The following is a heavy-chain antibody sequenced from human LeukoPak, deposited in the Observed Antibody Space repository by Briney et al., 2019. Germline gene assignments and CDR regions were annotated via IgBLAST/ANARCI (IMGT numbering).Heavy chain of an antibody. V-gene: IGHV5-51*01. J-gene: IGHJ4*02. CDR3: ARQRSSAWHADY. CDR2: IYPADSDT. CDR1: GYSFTTSW. D-gene: IGHD2-2*01. Sequence: GESLKISCKGSGYSFTTSWIAWVGQMPGKGLEWMGIIYPADSDTRYSPSFKGQVAISADKSINTAYLQWSRLKASDSAMYYCARQRSSAWHADYWGQGTLVTVS.